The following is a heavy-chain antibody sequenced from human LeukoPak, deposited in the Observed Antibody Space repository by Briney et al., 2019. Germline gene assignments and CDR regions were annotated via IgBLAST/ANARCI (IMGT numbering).Heavy chain of an antibody. V-gene: IGHV1-45*02. CDR2: ITPFNGNT. CDR1: GYTFTYRY. D-gene: IGHD4-23*01. J-gene: IGHJ4*02. Sequence: GSSVKVSCKASGYTFTYRYLHWVRQAPGQALEWMGWITPFNGNTNYAQKFQDRVTITRDRSMSTAYMELSSLRSEDTAMYYCASTPTVVTTTLYYFDYWGQGTLVTVSS. CDR3: ASTPTVVTTTLYYFDY.